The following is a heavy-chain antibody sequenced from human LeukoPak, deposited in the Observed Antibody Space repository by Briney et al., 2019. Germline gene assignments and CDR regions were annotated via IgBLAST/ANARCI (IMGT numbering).Heavy chain of an antibody. Sequence: GGSLRLSCAASGFTVSSNYMSWVRQAPGKGLEWVSVIYSGGSTYYADSVKGRFTISRDNSKNTLYLQMNSLRAQDTAVYYCASPSEWLSGHDAFDIWGQGTMVTVSS. CDR3: ASPSEWLSGHDAFDI. V-gene: IGHV3-53*01. CDR1: GFTVSSNY. J-gene: IGHJ3*02. D-gene: IGHD3-3*01. CDR2: IYSGGST.